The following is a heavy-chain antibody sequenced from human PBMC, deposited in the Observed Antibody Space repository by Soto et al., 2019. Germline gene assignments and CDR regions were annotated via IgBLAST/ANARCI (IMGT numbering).Heavy chain of an antibody. CDR1: GGSINSYY. Sequence: PSETLSLTCTFSGGSINSYYWSWIRQPPGKGLEWFGYIYYSGSTNYNPSLKSRVTISVDPSKNQFSLKLSSVTAADTAVYYCAGRYYYGSGSYYNFYYYYMDVWGKGATVTVSS. CDR2: IYYSGST. D-gene: IGHD3-10*01. CDR3: AGRYYYGSGSYYNFYYYYMDV. V-gene: IGHV4-59*08. J-gene: IGHJ6*03.